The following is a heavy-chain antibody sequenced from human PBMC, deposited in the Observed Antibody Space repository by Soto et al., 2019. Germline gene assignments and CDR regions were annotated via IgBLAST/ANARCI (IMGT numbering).Heavy chain of an antibody. D-gene: IGHD3-3*01. CDR1: GFTFSSYA. CDR3: AKHPPILVYTGLETGIFDY. CDR2: ISASGGSI. Sequence: EVQLLESGGGLVQPGGSLRLSCTVSGFTFSSYAMSWVRQAPGKGLEWVSAISASGGSIYYADSVKGRFTISRDNSKNTLYLQMNSRRAEDTAVYYCAKHPPILVYTGLETGIFDYWGQGTLVTV. J-gene: IGHJ4*02. V-gene: IGHV3-23*01.